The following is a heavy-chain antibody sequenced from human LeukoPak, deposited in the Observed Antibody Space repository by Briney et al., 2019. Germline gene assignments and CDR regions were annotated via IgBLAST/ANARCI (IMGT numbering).Heavy chain of an antibody. CDR2: IYYSGST. CDR3: ARHADDYDYVWGSYRGYYFDY. J-gene: IGHJ4*02. Sequence: PSETLSLTCTVSGGSISSYYWAWLRQPPGKGLEWVGYIYYSGSTYYNPSLKSPVTISVDTSKNHFSLKLSSVTAADTAVYYCARHADDYDYVWGSYRGYYFDYWGQGTLVTVSS. V-gene: IGHV4-59*08. D-gene: IGHD3-16*02. CDR1: GGSISSYY.